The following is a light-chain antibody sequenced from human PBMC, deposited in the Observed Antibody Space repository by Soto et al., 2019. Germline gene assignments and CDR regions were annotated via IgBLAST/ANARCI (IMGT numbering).Light chain of an antibody. CDR1: RDISDY. V-gene: IGKV1-33*01. CDR3: QQYDSLPLT. J-gene: IGKJ4*01. CDR2: AAS. Sequence: DIQMTHSPSSRSPSEGDGVTITCQASRDISDYLNWYQQRPGKAPNLLIYAASNLETRVPSRFSGSGSGTFFTLTITSLQPEDFATYYCQQYDSLPLTFGGGTKVDIK.